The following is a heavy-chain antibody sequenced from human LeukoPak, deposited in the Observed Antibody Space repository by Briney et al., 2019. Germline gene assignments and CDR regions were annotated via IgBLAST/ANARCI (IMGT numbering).Heavy chain of an antibody. Sequence: AASVKVSCKASGYTFTGYYMHWVRQAPGQGLEWMGWINPNSGGTNYAQKFQGRVTMTRDTSISTAYMELSRLRSDDTAVYYCARERFQQQLVRGAFDIWGQGTMVTVSS. CDR1: GYTFTGYY. J-gene: IGHJ3*02. V-gene: IGHV1-2*02. CDR2: INPNSGGT. D-gene: IGHD6-13*01. CDR3: ARERFQQQLVRGAFDI.